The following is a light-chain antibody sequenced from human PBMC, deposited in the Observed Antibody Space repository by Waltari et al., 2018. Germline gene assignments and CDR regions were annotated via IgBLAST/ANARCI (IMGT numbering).Light chain of an antibody. Sequence: QSALTQPASVSASPGQSITISCTGTSSAVGGYNYVSWYQQHPGKAPKPMIYDVSNRPSGVSNRFSGSKSGNTASLTISGLQAEDEADYYCSSYTSSSTLEFGGGTKLTVL. J-gene: IGLJ2*01. CDR1: SSAVGGYNY. CDR2: DVS. CDR3: SSYTSSSTLE. V-gene: IGLV2-14*03.